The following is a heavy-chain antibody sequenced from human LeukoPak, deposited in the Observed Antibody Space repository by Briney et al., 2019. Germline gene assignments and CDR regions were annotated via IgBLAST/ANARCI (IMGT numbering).Heavy chain of an antibody. CDR1: GGSISSYY. CDR2: INHSGST. CDR3: ARVFWGQLHAFDF. D-gene: IGHD3-16*01. Sequence: PSETLSLTCTVSGGSISSYYWSWIRQPPGKGLEWIGEINHSGSTNYNPSLKSRVTISVDTSKNQFSLKLSSVTAADTAAYYCARVFWGQLHAFDFWGQGTMVTVSS. V-gene: IGHV4-34*01. J-gene: IGHJ3*01.